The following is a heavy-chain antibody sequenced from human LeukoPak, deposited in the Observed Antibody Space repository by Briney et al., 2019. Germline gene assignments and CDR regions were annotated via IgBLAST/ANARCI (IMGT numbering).Heavy chain of an antibody. V-gene: IGHV1-2*02. CDR2: INPNTGDT. Sequence: ASVKVSCKASGYTFNDYYMHWVRQAPGQGLEWMGWINPNTGDTNYAQKFQGRVAMTRDTSISTAYMDLSRLKSDDTAVYYCARASYDSSGYYPHSDYWGQGTLVTVSS. CDR3: ARASYDSSGYYPHSDY. D-gene: IGHD3-22*01. J-gene: IGHJ4*02. CDR1: GYTFNDYY.